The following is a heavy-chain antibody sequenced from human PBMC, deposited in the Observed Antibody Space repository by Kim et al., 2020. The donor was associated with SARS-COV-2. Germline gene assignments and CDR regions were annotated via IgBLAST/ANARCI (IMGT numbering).Heavy chain of an antibody. J-gene: IGHJ3*02. CDR2: INTNNGNP. Sequence: ASVKVSCKASGYTFASYAMNWVRQAPGQGLEWMGWINTNNGNPTYAQGFTGRFVFSLDISVSTAYLQISSLKAEDTAVYYCARSFSRSGWDASDIWGQGTLVTVSS. D-gene: IGHD6-19*01. CDR3: ARSFSRSGWDASDI. CDR1: GYTFASYA. V-gene: IGHV7-4-1*02.